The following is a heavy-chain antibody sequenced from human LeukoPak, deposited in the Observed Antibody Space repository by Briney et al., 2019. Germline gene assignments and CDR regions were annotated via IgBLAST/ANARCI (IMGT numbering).Heavy chain of an antibody. CDR2: ISSSGSTT. CDR3: ASYYGDYGLTFDY. V-gene: IGHV3-11*01. Sequence: GGSLRLSCAASGFSFSDDYMSWLRQAPGKGLKWVSYISSSGSTTYYADSVKGRFTISRDNAKNSLYLQMNSLRAEDTAVYYCASYYGDYGLTFDYWGQGTLVTVSS. J-gene: IGHJ4*02. D-gene: IGHD4-17*01. CDR1: GFSFSDDY.